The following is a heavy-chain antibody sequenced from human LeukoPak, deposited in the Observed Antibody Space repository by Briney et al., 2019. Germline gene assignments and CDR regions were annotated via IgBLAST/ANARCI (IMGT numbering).Heavy chain of an antibody. J-gene: IGHJ6*03. CDR2: ISAYNGST. CDR3: ARGPIIDIVVIPAAADYYHMDV. V-gene: IGHV1-18*01. D-gene: IGHD2-2*01. CDR1: GYTLTSYG. Sequence: ASVKVSCKASGYTLTSYGISWVRQAPGQGLEWMGWISAYNGSTRYAQKLQGRVTMTTDSSTSTAYMELRSLRSDDTAVYYCARGPIIDIVVIPAAADYYHMDVWGKGTTVTVSS.